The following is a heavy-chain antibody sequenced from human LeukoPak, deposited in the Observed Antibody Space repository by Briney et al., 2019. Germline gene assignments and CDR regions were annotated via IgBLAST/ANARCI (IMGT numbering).Heavy chain of an antibody. V-gene: IGHV1-8*01. Sequence: ASVKVSCKASGYTFTSYDINWVRQATGQGLEWMGWMNPNSGNTGYAQKFQGRVTMTRNTSISTAYMELSSLRSEDTAVCYCARGRGDYDSSGYFRDDAFDIWGQGTMVTVSS. D-gene: IGHD3-22*01. CDR3: ARGRGDYDSSGYFRDDAFDI. CDR2: MNPNSGNT. CDR1: GYTFTSYD. J-gene: IGHJ3*02.